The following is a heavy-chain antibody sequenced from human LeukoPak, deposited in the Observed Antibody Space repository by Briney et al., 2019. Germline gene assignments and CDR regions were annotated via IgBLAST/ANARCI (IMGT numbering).Heavy chain of an antibody. CDR3: ARQSDVRTRRGDDAFDI. D-gene: IGHD3-10*01. Sequence: ASVKVSYKSSGYTFTGYGISWVRQAPGQGLEWMGWISADNGNTNYPQKLQGRVTMTTDTSTSTAYMELRSLRSDDTAVYYCARQSDVRTRRGDDAFDIWGQGTMVTVSS. CDR1: GYTFTGYG. J-gene: IGHJ3*02. V-gene: IGHV1-18*01. CDR2: ISADNGNT.